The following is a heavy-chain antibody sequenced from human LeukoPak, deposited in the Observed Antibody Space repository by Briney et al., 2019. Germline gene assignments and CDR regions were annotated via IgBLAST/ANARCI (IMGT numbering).Heavy chain of an antibody. J-gene: IGHJ3*02. D-gene: IGHD1-26*01. CDR1: GGSISSYY. V-gene: IGHV4-4*07. CDR3: AREGLRLSDFDI. CDR2: IYTSGST. Sequence: PSETLSLTCTVSGGSISSYYWSWIRQPAGKGLEWIGRIYTSGSTNYNPPLKSRVTISVDTSKNQFSLKLSSVTAADTAIYYCAREGLRLSDFDIWGQGTMVTVSS.